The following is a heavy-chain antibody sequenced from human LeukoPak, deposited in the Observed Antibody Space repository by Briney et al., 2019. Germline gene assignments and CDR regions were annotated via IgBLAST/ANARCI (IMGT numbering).Heavy chain of an antibody. CDR3: ARDAAAGEGRWGN. CDR2: IYHSGST. D-gene: IGHD6-13*01. Sequence: SETLSLTCTVSGGSISSGGFYWSWLRQPPGKGLEWIGYIYHSGSTYYNPSLKSRVTISVDRSKNQFSLKLSSVTAADTAVYYCARDAAAGEGRWGNWGQGTLVTVSS. J-gene: IGHJ4*02. CDR1: GGSISSGGFY. V-gene: IGHV4-30-2*01.